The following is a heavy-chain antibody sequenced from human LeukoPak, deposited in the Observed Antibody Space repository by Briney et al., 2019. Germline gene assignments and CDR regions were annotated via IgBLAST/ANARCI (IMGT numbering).Heavy chain of an antibody. Sequence: GGSLRLSCAASGFTFSSYWMSWVRQAPGKGLEWVAVISYDGSNKYYADSVKGRFTISRDNSKNTLYLQMNSLRAEDTAVYYCARRGAARDFDYWGQGTLVTVSS. CDR2: ISYDGSNK. CDR3: ARRGAARDFDY. V-gene: IGHV3-30*01. CDR1: GFTFSSYW. J-gene: IGHJ4*02. D-gene: IGHD6-6*01.